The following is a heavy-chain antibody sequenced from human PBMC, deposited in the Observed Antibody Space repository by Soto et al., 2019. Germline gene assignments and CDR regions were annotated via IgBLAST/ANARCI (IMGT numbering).Heavy chain of an antibody. V-gene: IGHV1-69*01. Sequence: QVQLVQSGAAEKKPGSSVKVSCKASGGTYSIYAISWVRQAPGQGLEWLGGIIPIFGTANYAQKFQGRVTITADESTSTAYMELSSLSSEDTAVYYCASLYNWNEVDYWGQGTLVTVSS. D-gene: IGHD1-20*01. CDR3: ASLYNWNEVDY. CDR1: GGTYSIYA. J-gene: IGHJ4*02. CDR2: IIPIFGTA.